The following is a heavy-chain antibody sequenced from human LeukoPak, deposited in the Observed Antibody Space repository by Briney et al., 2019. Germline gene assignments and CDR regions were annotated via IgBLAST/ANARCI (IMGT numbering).Heavy chain of an antibody. CDR3: ARDLKAMVSDY. D-gene: IGHD5-18*01. J-gene: IGHJ4*02. CDR1: GYAFTSYL. CDR2: ISAYNGNT. V-gene: IGHV1-18*01. Sequence: ASVKVSCKASGYAFTSYLISWVRQAPGQGLEWVGWISAYNGNTNYAQKLQGRVTMTTDTSTSTAYMELRSLRSDDTAVYYCARDLKAMVSDYWGQGTLVTVSS.